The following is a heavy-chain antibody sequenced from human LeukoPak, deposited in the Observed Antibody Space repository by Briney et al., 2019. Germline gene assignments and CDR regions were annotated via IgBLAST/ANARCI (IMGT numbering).Heavy chain of an antibody. CDR2: IYYSGST. D-gene: IGHD3-22*01. CDR1: GGSISSSSYY. Sequence: SETLSLTCTVSGGSISSSSYYWGWIRQPPGKGLEWIGSIYYSGSTYYNPSLKSRVTISVDTSKNQFSLKLSSVTAADTAVYYCARVKFYYDSSGYTGWFDPWGQGTLVTVSS. CDR3: ARVKFYYDSSGYTGWFDP. J-gene: IGHJ5*02. V-gene: IGHV4-39*07.